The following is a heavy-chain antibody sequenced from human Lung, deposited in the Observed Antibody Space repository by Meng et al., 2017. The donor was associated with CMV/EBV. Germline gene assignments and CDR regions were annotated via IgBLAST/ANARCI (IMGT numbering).Heavy chain of an antibody. V-gene: IGHV1-69*05. CDR1: TFSSSA. CDR2: IVPLFAKA. J-gene: IGHJ4*02. D-gene: IGHD5-12*01. CDR3: ASLSGLSGYVLRRGYYIDS. Sequence: TFSSSAISGVRQGPRQGLEWMGGIVPLFAKADYARKFQGRLTITTDESTNTAYMELSSLRSEDTAVYYCASLSGLSGYVLRRGYYIDSWGRGTLVTVSS.